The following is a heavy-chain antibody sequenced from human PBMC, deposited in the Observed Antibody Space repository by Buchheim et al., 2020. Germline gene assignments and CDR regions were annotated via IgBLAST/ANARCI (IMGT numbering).Heavy chain of an antibody. J-gene: IGHJ4*02. D-gene: IGHD3-22*01. CDR3: ARNPYLDYHDSSGEFDY. CDR1: GFTFSSHW. CDR2: IKEDGSER. Sequence: EVRLVESGGGSVQPGGSLRLSCAASGFTFSSHWMSWVRQAPGKGLEWVANIKEDGSERFYVDSVKGRFTISRDNGKNSLYLQMNSLRVEDTAVYYCARNPYLDYHDSSGEFDYWGQGTL. V-gene: IGHV3-7*01.